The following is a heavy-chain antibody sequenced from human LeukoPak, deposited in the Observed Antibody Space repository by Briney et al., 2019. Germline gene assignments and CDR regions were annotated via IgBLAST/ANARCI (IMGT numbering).Heavy chain of an antibody. J-gene: IGHJ4*02. CDR3: ARDIAVAGNYDY. CDR1: GFTFSSYG. D-gene: IGHD6-19*01. V-gene: IGHV3-33*01. Sequence: GGSLRLSCAASGFTFSSYGMHWVRQAPGKGLEWVAVIWYDGSNKYYADSVEGRFTISRDNSKNTLYLQMNSLRAEDTAVYYCARDIAVAGNYDYWGQGTLVTVSS. CDR2: IWYDGSNK.